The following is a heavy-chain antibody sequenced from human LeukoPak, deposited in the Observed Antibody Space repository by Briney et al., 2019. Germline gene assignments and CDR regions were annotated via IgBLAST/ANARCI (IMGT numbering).Heavy chain of an antibody. Sequence: SETLSLTCTVSGGSISRYYWSWIRQPAGKGLEWIGRIYTSGSTNYNPSLKSRVTISVDTSKNQFSLRLSSVTAADTAVYYCARHTRPGHSGYENAFDIWGQGTMVTVSS. V-gene: IGHV4-4*07. CDR3: ARHTRPGHSGYENAFDI. D-gene: IGHD5-12*01. CDR2: IYTSGST. J-gene: IGHJ3*02. CDR1: GGSISRYY.